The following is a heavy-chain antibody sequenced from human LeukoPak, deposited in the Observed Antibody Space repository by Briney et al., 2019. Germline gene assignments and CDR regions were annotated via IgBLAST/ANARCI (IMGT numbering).Heavy chain of an antibody. CDR3: ARVPYSSSSVDY. V-gene: IGHV4-39*07. Sequence: SETLSLTCTVSGGSISSSSYYWSWIRQPPGKGLEWIGEINHSGSTNYNPSLKSRVTISVDTSKNQFSLKLSSVTAADTAVYYCARVPYSSSSVDYWGQGTLVTVSS. J-gene: IGHJ4*02. CDR1: GGSISSSSYY. D-gene: IGHD6-13*01. CDR2: INHSGST.